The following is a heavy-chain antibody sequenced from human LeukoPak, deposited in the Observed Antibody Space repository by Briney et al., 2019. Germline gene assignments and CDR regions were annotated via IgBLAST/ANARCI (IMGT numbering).Heavy chain of an antibody. CDR2: IKQDGSKK. CDR3: ARDPAYGALDY. CDR1: ESVFSSSW. V-gene: IGHV3-7*03. D-gene: IGHD4-17*01. Sequence: GGSLRLSCAASESVFSSSWMSWVRQAPGKGLEWVANIKQDGSKKNYVDSVKGRFTISRDNAKNSLFLQMNSLRAEDTAVYYCARDPAYGALDYWGQGTLVTVSS. J-gene: IGHJ4*02.